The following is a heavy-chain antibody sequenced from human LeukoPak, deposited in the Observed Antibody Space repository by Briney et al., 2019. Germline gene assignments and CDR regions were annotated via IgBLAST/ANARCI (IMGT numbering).Heavy chain of an antibody. D-gene: IGHD2-2*01. CDR1: GFTFSSYA. J-gene: IGHJ4*02. Sequence: GGSLRLSCAASGFTFSSYAMSWVRQAPGKGLEWVSAISGSGGSTYYADSVKGRFTISRDNSKNTLYLQVNSLRAEDTAVYYCAKDVSYCSSTSCYWGSDFDYWGQGTLVTVSS. V-gene: IGHV3-23*01. CDR3: AKDVSYCSSTSCYWGSDFDY. CDR2: ISGSGGST.